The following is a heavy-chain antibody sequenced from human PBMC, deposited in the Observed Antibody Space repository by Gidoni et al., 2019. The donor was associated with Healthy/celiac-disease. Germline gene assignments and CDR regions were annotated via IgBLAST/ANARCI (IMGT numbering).Heavy chain of an antibody. D-gene: IGHD3-10*01. CDR3: ARALITMVRGVIRYDAFDI. V-gene: IGHV3-30-3*01. CDR1: GFTFSSYA. J-gene: IGHJ3*02. CDR2: ISYDGSNK. Sequence: QVQLVESGGGVVQPGRSLRLSCAASGFTFSSYAMHWVRQAPGKGLEWVAVISYDGSNKYYADSVKGRFTISRDNSKNTLYLQMNSLRAEDTAVYYCARALITMVRGVIRYDAFDIWGQGTMVTVSS.